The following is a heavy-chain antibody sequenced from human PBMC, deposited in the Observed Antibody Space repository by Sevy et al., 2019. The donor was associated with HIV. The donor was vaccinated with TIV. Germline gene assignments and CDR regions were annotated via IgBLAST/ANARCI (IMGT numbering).Heavy chain of an antibody. CDR3: ARGPHYYYDSCAFFDY. CDR2: ISNSGTSK. D-gene: IGHD3-22*01. Sequence: GGSLRLSCAASGFTFSSYEMNWVRQAPGKGLEWVSCISNSGTSKYYADSVKGRFTISRDSPKNSLYLQMNSLRAEDTVVYYCARGPHYYYDSCAFFDYWGQGTLVTVSS. V-gene: IGHV3-48*03. J-gene: IGHJ4*02. CDR1: GFTFSSYE.